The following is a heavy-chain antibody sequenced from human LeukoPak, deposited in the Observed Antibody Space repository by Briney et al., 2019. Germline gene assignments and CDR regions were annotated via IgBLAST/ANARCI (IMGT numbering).Heavy chain of an antibody. CDR1: GYRFTSYW. D-gene: IGHD6-19*01. CDR2: IYPGDSDT. CDR3: AGPRAVAGTHCGMDV. V-gene: IGHV5-51*01. Sequence: GGALEISCQGSGYRFTSYWLGWVRPVPGKGLEWMGIIYPGDSDTRYSPSFQGQVTISADVSISTAYLQWSSLKASDTAMYSCAGPRAVAGTHCGMDVWGQGTTVTVSS. J-gene: IGHJ6*02.